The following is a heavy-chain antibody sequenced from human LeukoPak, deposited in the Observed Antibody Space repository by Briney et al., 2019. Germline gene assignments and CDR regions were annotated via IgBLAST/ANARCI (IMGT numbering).Heavy chain of an antibody. Sequence: SETLSLTCAVYGGSFSGYYWSWIRQPPGKGLEWIGEINHSGSTNYNPSLKSRVTISVGTSKNQFSLKLSSVTAADTAVYYCARARPRYRDYWGQGTLVTVSS. V-gene: IGHV4-34*01. D-gene: IGHD1-26*01. CDR3: ARARPRYRDY. J-gene: IGHJ4*02. CDR2: INHSGST. CDR1: GGSFSGYY.